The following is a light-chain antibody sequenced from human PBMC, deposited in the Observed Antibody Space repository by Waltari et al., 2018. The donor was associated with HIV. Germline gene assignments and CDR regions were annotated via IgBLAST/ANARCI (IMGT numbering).Light chain of an antibody. CDR1: QSLLHSNGYNY. CDR3: MQTLQTPPWT. V-gene: IGKV2-28*01. Sequence: IVMTQSPLSLPVTSGEPASISFMSRQSLLHSNGYNYLDWYLQKPGQSPQLLIYLGSNRASGVPDRFSGSGSGTDFTLKISRVEAEDFGVYYCMQTLQTPPWTFGQGTRVEIK. J-gene: IGKJ1*01. CDR2: LGS.